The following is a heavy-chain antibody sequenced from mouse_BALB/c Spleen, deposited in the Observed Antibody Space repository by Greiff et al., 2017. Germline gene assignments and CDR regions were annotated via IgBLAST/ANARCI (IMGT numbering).Heavy chain of an antibody. V-gene: IGHV1-69*02. CDR3: AQTARAWFAY. CDR2: IDPSDSYT. CDR1: GYTFTSYW. J-gene: IGHJ3*01. D-gene: IGHD3-2*01. Sequence: QVQLQQSGAELVKPGASVKLSCKASGYTFTSYWMHWVKQRPGQGLEWIGEIDPSDSYTNYNQKFKGKATLTVDKSSSTAYLQLSSLTSEDSAVYYCAQTARAWFAYWGQGTLVTVSA.